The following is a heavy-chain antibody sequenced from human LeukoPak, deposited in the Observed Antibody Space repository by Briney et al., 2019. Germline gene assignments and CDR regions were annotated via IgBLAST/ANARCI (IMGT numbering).Heavy chain of an antibody. CDR1: GYTFTNYD. Sequence: GASVKVSCKASGYTFTNYDINWVRQAAGQGLEWMGWINPNSGGTNYPQKFQGRVTMTRDTSIRTTYMELRRLRSDDTAVYYCARDQVAYYGSSGYYREDAFDIWGQGTMVTVSS. D-gene: IGHD3-22*01. J-gene: IGHJ3*02. CDR3: ARDQVAYYGSSGYYREDAFDI. V-gene: IGHV1-2*02. CDR2: INPNSGGT.